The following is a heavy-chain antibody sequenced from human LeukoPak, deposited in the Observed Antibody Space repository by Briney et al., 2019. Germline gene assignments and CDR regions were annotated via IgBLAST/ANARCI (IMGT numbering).Heavy chain of an antibody. CDR1: GFTFSSYW. D-gene: IGHD6-19*01. CDR2: INTDGSST. CDR3: ARWSIAVAAPWDY. Sequence: PGGSLRLSCAASGFTFSSYWMHWVRQAPGKGLVWVSRINTDGSSTSYADSVKGRFTISRDNAKNSLYLQMNSLRAEDTAVYYCARWSIAVAAPWDYWGQGTLVTVSS. V-gene: IGHV3-74*01. J-gene: IGHJ4*02.